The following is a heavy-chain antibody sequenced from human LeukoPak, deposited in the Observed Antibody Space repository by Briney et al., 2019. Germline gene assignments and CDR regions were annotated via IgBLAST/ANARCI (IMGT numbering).Heavy chain of an antibody. V-gene: IGHV4-59*01. CDR1: GGSISTYY. CDR2: IYYSGST. J-gene: IGHJ6*02. Sequence: SETLSLTCTVSGGSISTYYWSWLRQPPGKGLEWIGYIYYSGSTNYNPSLKSRVTISVDTSKNQFSLKLSSVTAADTAVYYCARDYYDILTGYYPYGMDVWGQGTTVTVSS. D-gene: IGHD3-9*01. CDR3: ARDYYDILTGYYPYGMDV.